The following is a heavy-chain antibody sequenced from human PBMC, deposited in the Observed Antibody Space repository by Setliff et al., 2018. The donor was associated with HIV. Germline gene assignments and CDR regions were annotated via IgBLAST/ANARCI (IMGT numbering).Heavy chain of an antibody. CDR1: GFTFSSYG. V-gene: IGHV3-33*01. CDR2: IWYDGSNK. D-gene: IGHD2-2*01. Sequence: GGSLRLSCAASGFTFSSYGMHWVRQAPGKGLEWVAVIWYDGSNKYYADSVKGRFTISRDNSKNTLYLQMNSLRSDDTALYYCARKPTGSPSDYWGQGTLVTVSS. J-gene: IGHJ4*02. CDR3: ARKPTGSPSDY.